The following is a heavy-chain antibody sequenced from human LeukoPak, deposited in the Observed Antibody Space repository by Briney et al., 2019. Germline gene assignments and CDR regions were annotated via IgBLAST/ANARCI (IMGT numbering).Heavy chain of an antibody. Sequence: PGGSLRLSCAASGFNFDDYGMSWVRQAPGKGLEWVSGINWNGGSTGYADSVKGRFTISRDNAKNSLYLQMNSLRAEDTAVYYCASSAPPSIMVRGANFDYWGQGTLVTVSS. V-gene: IGHV3-20*04. CDR1: GFNFDDYG. J-gene: IGHJ4*02. CDR2: INWNGGST. D-gene: IGHD3-10*01. CDR3: ASSAPPSIMVRGANFDY.